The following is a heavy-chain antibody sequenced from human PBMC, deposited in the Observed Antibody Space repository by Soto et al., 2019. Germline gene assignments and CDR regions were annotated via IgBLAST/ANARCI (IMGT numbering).Heavy chain of an antibody. CDR3: VSLIGNSWLDS. CDR1: GDSVSSNSAV. CDR2: TYYRSKWYI. J-gene: IGHJ5*01. D-gene: IGHD2-8*01. Sequence: QVQLQQSGPGLVKPSQTLSLTCAISGDSVSSNSAVWNWIRQSPSRGLEWLGRTYYRSKWYIDYSESVKSRTTIHPDISNNQVSLHLNSVTPDDTAVYYCVSLIGNSWLDSWGQGTLVTFSS. V-gene: IGHV6-1*01.